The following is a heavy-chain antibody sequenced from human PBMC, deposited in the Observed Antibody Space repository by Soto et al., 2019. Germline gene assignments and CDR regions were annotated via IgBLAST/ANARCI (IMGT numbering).Heavy chain of an antibody. Sequence: QLQLVQSGAEAKKPGASVKVSCKASGYTFPTSTISWVRQAPGQGLEWMGWIKAYSGNTNYAQKLQGRVTMTTDTSTNTAYMELGSLTTDDTAIYYCAIADYGDDDYWGQGTLVTVSS. D-gene: IGHD4-17*01. CDR2: IKAYSGNT. CDR3: AIADYGDDDY. CDR1: GYTFPTST. J-gene: IGHJ4*02. V-gene: IGHV1-18*01.